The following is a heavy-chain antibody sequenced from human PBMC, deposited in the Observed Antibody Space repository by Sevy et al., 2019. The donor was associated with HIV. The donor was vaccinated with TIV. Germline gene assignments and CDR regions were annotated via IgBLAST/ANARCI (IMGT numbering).Heavy chain of an antibody. CDR2: FSFGCGKI. CDR3: AREGCSRPHDY. D-gene: IGHD2-2*01. CDR1: GFTFSSYD. V-gene: IGHV3-23*01. J-gene: IGHJ4*02. Sequence: GGSLRLSCAASGFTFSSYDMSWVRQPPGKGLEWVATFSFGCGKINYADSVKGRFTISRDNSKNTLFLQMNRLRAEDTAVYYCAREGCSRPHDYWGQGTLVTVSS.